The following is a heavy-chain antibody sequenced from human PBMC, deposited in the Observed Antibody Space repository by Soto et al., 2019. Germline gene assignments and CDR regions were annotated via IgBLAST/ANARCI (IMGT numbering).Heavy chain of an antibody. CDR3: ARRVTRGGSDY. D-gene: IGHD2-21*02. CDR2: IYYSGST. CDR1: GGSISSSSYY. J-gene: IGHJ4*02. Sequence: SGTLSLTCTVSGGSISSSSYYWGWLRQPPGKGLEWIGSIYYSGSTYYNPSLKSRVTISVDTSKNQFSLKLSSVTAADTAVYYCARRVTRGGSDYWGQGTLVTVSS. V-gene: IGHV4-39*01.